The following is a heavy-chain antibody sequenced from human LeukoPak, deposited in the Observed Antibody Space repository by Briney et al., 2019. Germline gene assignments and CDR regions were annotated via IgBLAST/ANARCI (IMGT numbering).Heavy chain of an antibody. CDR2: IHKNGVST. D-gene: IGHD1-26*01. CDR1: GFTFSDYW. Sequence: GGSLPLSCAASGFTFSDYWMHWVRQAPGEGLVWVSHIHKNGVSTSFADSVKGRFTISRDNAKNTVDLQMSGLRAEDTAVYYCARGGSGCFDIWGQGTMVTVSS. J-gene: IGHJ3*02. V-gene: IGHV3-74*01. CDR3: ARGGSGCFDI.